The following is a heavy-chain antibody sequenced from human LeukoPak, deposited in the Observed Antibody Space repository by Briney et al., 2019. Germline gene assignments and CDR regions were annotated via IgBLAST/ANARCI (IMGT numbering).Heavy chain of an antibody. J-gene: IGHJ5*02. Sequence: ASVKVSCKASGYTFTGYYMHWVRQAPGQGLEWMGWMNPNSGNTGYAQKFQGRVTMTRNTSISTAYMELSSLRSEDTAVYYCARTYSSSWYELLGDQALWFDPWGQGTLVTVSS. D-gene: IGHD6-13*01. CDR3: ARTYSSSWYELLGDQALWFDP. V-gene: IGHV1-8*02. CDR2: MNPNSGNT. CDR1: GYTFTGYY.